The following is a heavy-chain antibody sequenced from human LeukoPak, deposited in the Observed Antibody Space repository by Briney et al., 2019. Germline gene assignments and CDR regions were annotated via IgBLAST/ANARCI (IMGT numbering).Heavy chain of an antibody. V-gene: IGHV4-34*01. CDR3: ARGVRYRNWFDP. CDR1: GGSFSGYY. Sequence: SETLSLTCAVYGGSFSGYYWSWIRQPPGKGLEWIGEINHSGSTNYNPSLKSRVTVSVDTSKNQFSLKLSSVTAADTAVYYCARGVRYRNWFDPWGQGTLVTVSS. J-gene: IGHJ5*02. CDR2: INHSGST. D-gene: IGHD1-1*01.